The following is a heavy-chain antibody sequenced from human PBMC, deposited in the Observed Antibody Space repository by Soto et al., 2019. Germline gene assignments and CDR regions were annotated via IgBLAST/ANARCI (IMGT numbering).Heavy chain of an antibody. D-gene: IGHD3-3*01. V-gene: IGHV3-48*03. CDR3: ARDFGHGYYLDY. J-gene: IGHJ4*02. CDR1: GFTFSSYE. Sequence: GGSLRLSCAASGFTFSSYEMNWVRQAPGKGLEWVSYISSSGSTIYYADSVKGRFTISRDNAKNSLYLQMNSLRDEDTAVYFCARDFGHGYYLDYWGRGTLVTVSS. CDR2: ISSSGSTI.